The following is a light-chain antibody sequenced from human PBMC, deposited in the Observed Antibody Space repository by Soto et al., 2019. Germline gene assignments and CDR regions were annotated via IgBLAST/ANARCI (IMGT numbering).Light chain of an antibody. Sequence: QPVLTQSPSASASLGASVKLTCTLSSGHSSYAIAWHQQQPEKGPRYLMKLNSDGSHSKGDGIPDRFSGSSSVAERYLTISSRQSEDEADYYCQTWGTGIVVFGGVTKLTVL. CDR2: LNSDGSH. CDR3: QTWGTGIVV. J-gene: IGLJ2*01. V-gene: IGLV4-69*01. CDR1: SGHSSYA.